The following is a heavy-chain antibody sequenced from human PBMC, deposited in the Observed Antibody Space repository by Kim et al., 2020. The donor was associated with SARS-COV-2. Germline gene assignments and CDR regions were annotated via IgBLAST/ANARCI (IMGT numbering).Heavy chain of an antibody. Sequence: SETLCLTCTVSGDSISSSYWTWLRQPPGKGPEWIAHIYYSGSTNNDPSLKSRVTTSLDESKNHFPLQQSYVPAADAAAYYCARSKDRYRTPTYWYYYDM. J-gene: IGHJ6*01. CDR3: ARSKDRYRTPTYWYYYDM. D-gene: IGHD4-4*01. V-gene: IGHV4-59*08. CDR2: IYYSGST. CDR1: GDSISSSY.